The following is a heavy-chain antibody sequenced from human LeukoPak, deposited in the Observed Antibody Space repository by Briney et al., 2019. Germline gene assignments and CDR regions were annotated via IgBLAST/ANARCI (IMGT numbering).Heavy chain of an antibody. CDR2: IKQDGSEK. CDR3: AREDWSYVSTFLFDY. Sequence: PGGSLRLSCAASGFTFSSYWMSWVRQAPGKGLEWVANIKQDGSEKYYADSVKGRFTISRDNAKNSLFLQMNSLRAEDTAVYYCAREDWSYVSTFLFDYWGQGTLVTVSS. D-gene: IGHD1-7*01. J-gene: IGHJ4*02. V-gene: IGHV3-7*01. CDR1: GFTFSSYW.